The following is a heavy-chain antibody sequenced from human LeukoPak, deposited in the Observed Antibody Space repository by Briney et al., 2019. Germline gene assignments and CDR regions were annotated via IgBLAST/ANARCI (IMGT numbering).Heavy chain of an antibody. Sequence: GGSLRLSCAASGFTFSSYGMRWVRQAPGKGLEWVAVISYDGSNKYYADSVKGRFTISRDNSKNTLYLQMNSLRAEDTAVYYCATTDFDYWGQGTLVTVSS. V-gene: IGHV3-30*03. D-gene: IGHD4-11*01. CDR2: ISYDGSNK. J-gene: IGHJ4*02. CDR3: ATTDFDY. CDR1: GFTFSSYG.